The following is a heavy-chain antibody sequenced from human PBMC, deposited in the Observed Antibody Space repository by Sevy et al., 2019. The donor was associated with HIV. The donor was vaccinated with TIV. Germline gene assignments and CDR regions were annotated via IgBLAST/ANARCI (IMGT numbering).Heavy chain of an antibody. J-gene: IGHJ4*02. CDR3: AKNRNNDYVWGYYRYDPYFDF. CDR2: ISGIGDRT. Sequence: GGSLRLSCAASGFTFNNFAMNWVRQTPGKGLEWVSGISGIGDRTCYGDSVKGRFTISRDNSADTLYLHMSSLRAEDTAIYYCAKNRNNDYVWGYYRYDPYFDFWGQGILVTVSS. CDR1: GFTFNNFA. V-gene: IGHV3-23*01. D-gene: IGHD3-16*02.